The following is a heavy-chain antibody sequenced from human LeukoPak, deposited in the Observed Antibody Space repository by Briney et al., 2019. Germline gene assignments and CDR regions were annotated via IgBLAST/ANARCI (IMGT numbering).Heavy chain of an antibody. CDR2: INHSGST. J-gene: IGHJ6*02. CDR1: GGSFSGYY. Sequence: SETLSLTCAVYGGSFSGYYWSWIRQPPGKGLEWTGEINHSGSTNYNPSLKSRVTISVDTSKNQFSLKLSSVTAADTAVYYCARERLYCSSTSCLYYYYYYGMDVWGQGTTVTVSS. CDR3: ARERLYCSSTSCLYYYYYYGMDV. V-gene: IGHV4-34*01. D-gene: IGHD2-2*01.